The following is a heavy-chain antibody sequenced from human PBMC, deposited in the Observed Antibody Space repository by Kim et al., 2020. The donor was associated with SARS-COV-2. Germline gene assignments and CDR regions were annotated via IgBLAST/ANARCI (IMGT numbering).Heavy chain of an antibody. CDR1: GGTFSSYA. Sequence: SVKVSCKASGGTFSSYAISWVRQAPGQGLEWMGRIIPIFGIANYAQKFQGRVTITADKSTSTAYMELSSLRSEDTAVYYCARGGGSYEALDYYYMDVWGKGTTVTVSS. CDR2: IIPIFGIA. V-gene: IGHV1-69*04. D-gene: IGHD1-26*01. CDR3: ARGGGSYEALDYYYMDV. J-gene: IGHJ6*03.